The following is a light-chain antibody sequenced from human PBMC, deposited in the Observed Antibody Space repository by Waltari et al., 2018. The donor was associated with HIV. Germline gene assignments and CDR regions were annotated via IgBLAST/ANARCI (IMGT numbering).Light chain of an antibody. CDR1: QSISNNF. CDR2: SSF. V-gene: IGKV3-20*01. Sequence: EIVLTQSPDTLSLSPGERVIVSCTTSQSISNNFLAWFQQKPGQPPRLLIYSSFIRATGIPDRFSGSGAGTGFTLTISRLEPEDSAVYYCQQYGTAPRTFGQGTKVEIK. J-gene: IGKJ1*01. CDR3: QQYGTAPRT.